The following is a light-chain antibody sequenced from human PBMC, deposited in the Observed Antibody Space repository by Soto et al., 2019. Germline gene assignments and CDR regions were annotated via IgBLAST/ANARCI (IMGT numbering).Light chain of an antibody. Sequence: QSALTQAASVSVSLGQAITISCTGTISDVGRFDVVSWYQQHPGQVPKLIIYEGSRRPSGVSSRFSGSKPGNTASLTISGLQAEEEADYYCCAYVNSRSYVFGSGTKVTVL. CDR2: EGS. CDR1: ISDVGRFDV. CDR3: CAYVNSRSYV. V-gene: IGLV2-23*01. J-gene: IGLJ1*01.